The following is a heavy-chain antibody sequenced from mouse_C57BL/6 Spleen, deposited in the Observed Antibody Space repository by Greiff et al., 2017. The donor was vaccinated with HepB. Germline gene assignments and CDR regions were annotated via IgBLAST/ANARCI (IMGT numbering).Heavy chain of an antibody. V-gene: IGHV1-69*01. J-gene: IGHJ2*01. CDR3: ARLGDYDENHYGFDY. Sequence: QVQLQQPGAELVMPGASVKLSCKASGYTFTSYWMHWVKQRPGQGLEWIGEIDPSDSYTNYNQKFKGKSTLTVDKSSSTAYMQLSSLTSEDSAVYYCARLGDYDENHYGFDYWGQRTTLTVSS. D-gene: IGHD2-4*01. CDR2: IDPSDSYT. CDR1: GYTFTSYW.